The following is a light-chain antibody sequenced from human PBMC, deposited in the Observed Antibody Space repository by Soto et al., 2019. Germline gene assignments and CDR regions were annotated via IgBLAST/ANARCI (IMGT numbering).Light chain of an antibody. CDR2: DAS. Sequence: EIVLTQSPATLSLPPGERATISCRASQSVSSYLAWYQQKPGQAPRLLIYDASNRATGIPARFSGSGSGTDFTLTISSLEPEDFAVYYCQQRSNWPPTITFGQGTRLEIK. J-gene: IGKJ5*01. V-gene: IGKV3-11*01. CDR3: QQRSNWPPTIT. CDR1: QSVSSY.